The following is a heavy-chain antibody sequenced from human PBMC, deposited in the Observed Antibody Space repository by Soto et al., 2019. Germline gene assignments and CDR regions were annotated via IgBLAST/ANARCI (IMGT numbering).Heavy chain of an antibody. Sequence: WGSLRLSCTASGFTFSSYGMHCVRQAPGKGVELLAFISYDLSNKYYADSVKGGLTLSRDTPKNTLYLQMNSLRVEYTPLYYSATGCGTSRCHCWLDPGGEGTLVTDYS. CDR1: GFTFSSYG. J-gene: IGHJ5*02. CDR2: ISYDLSNK. D-gene: IGHD2-21*01. CDR3: ATGCGTSRCHCWLDP. V-gene: IGHV3-30*02.